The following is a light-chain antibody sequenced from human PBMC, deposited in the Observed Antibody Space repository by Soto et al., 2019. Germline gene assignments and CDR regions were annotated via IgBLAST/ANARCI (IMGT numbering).Light chain of an antibody. CDR2: EAT. V-gene: IGLV2-14*01. Sequence: QSVLTQPPSVSGSAGQSITVSCTGTSGDIGASNFVSWYQHLPGRAPKVIIFEATNRPSGVSNRFSGSKSGNTASLTISGLRAEDAADYYCSSYTTRSTFSVFGTATKLTVL. J-gene: IGLJ1*01. CDR1: SGDIGASNF. CDR3: SSYTTRSTFSV.